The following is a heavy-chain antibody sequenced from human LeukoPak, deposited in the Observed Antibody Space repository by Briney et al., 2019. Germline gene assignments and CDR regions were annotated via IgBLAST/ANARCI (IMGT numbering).Heavy chain of an antibody. D-gene: IGHD1-26*01. CDR2: ISAHNGDT. V-gene: IGHV1-18*01. CDR1: GFTFNSYG. Sequence: ASVKVSCKASGFTFNSYGLSWVRQAPGQGLEWMGWISAHNGDTSYAQRFQGRLTMTTDTATSTAYMELRSLRSDDTAIYYCAREEADSGTYYVDYWGQGTLVTVSS. J-gene: IGHJ4*02. CDR3: AREEADSGTYYVDY.